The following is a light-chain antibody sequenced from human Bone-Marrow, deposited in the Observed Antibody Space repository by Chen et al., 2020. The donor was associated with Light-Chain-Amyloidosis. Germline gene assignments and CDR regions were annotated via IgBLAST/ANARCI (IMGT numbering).Light chain of an antibody. V-gene: IGLV3-25*03. Sequence: SYELTQPPSVSVSPGQTARITCSGDDLPTKYAYWYQQKPGQAPVLVIHRDTERPSGISERFSGSSSEPTATLTISRVQAQDEDDYHCQSADSSGTYEVIFGGGTKLTVL. CDR1: DLPTKY. J-gene: IGLJ2*01. CDR2: RDT. CDR3: QSADSSGTYEVI.